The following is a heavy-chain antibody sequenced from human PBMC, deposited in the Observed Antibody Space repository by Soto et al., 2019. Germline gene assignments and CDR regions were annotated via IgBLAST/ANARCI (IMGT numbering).Heavy chain of an antibody. CDR1: GGSISKFY. J-gene: IGHJ5*02. CDR3: VRDGSKSLRDWFDP. Sequence: SETLSLTCNVSGGSISKFYWAWIRKTAGNGLEWMGRVYATGTTDYNPSLRSRVAMSVDISKKTFSLRLRSVTGADSGVYYCVRDGSKSLRDWFDPWGQGXLVTVYS. V-gene: IGHV4-4*07. CDR2: VYATGTT.